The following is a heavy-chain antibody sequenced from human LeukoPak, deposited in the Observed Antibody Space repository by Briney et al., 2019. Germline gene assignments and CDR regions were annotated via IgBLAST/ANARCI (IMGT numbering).Heavy chain of an antibody. J-gene: IGHJ5*02. CDR2: INPSGGST. Sequence: PGASVKVSCKASGYTFTSYYIHWVRQAPGQGLEWMGIINPSGGSTSYAQKFQDRVTMTRDTSTDTVYMELSSLRSEDTALYYCARGSSPLMATTPFSDWFDPWGQGTLVTVSS. CDR1: GYTFTSYY. V-gene: IGHV1-46*01. CDR3: ARGSSPLMATTPFSDWFDP. D-gene: IGHD2/OR15-2a*01.